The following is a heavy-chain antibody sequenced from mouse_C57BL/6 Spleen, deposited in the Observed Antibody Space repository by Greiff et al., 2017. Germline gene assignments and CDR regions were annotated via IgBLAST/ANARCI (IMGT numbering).Heavy chain of an antibody. CDR1: GFTFSSYA. CDR2: ISDGGSYT. J-gene: IGHJ2*01. V-gene: IGHV5-4*01. CDR3: ARDYYGSRRYFDY. D-gene: IGHD1-1*01. Sequence: EVQRVESGGGLVKPGGSLKLSCAASGFTFSSYAMSWVRQTPEKRLEWVATISDGGSYTYYPDNVKGRFTISRDNAKNNLYLQMSHLKSEDTAMYYCARDYYGSRRYFDYWGQGTTLTVSS.